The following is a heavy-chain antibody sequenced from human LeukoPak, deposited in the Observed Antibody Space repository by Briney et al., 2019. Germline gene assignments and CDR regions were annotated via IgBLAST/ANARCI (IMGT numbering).Heavy chain of an antibody. CDR1: GYSISSGYY. Sequence: SETLSLTCTVSGYSISSGYYWGWIRQPPGKGLEWIGTIYHSGSTYYNPSLKSRVTISEDKSKNQFSLKLTSVTAADTAVYYCRIRGYSYVLDYWGQGTLVTVSS. CDR3: RIRGYSYVLDY. J-gene: IGHJ4*02. V-gene: IGHV4-38-2*02. CDR2: IYHSGST. D-gene: IGHD5-18*01.